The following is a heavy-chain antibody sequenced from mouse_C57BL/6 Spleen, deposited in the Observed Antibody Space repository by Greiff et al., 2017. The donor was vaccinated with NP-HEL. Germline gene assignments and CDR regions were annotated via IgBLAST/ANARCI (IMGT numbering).Heavy chain of an antibody. CDR1: GFTFSDFY. J-gene: IGHJ4*01. CDR3: ARDAHSNYVGAMDY. D-gene: IGHD2-5*01. V-gene: IGHV7-1*01. Sequence: EVKLMESGGGLVQSGRSLRLSCATSGFTFSDFYMEWVRQAPGKGLEWIAASRNKANDYTTEYSASVKGRFIVSRDTSQSILYLQMNALRAEDTAIYYCARDAHSNYVGAMDYWGQGTSVTVSS. CDR2: SRNKANDYTT.